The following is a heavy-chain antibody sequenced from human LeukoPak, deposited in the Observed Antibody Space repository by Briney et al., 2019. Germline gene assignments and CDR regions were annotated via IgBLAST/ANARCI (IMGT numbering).Heavy chain of an antibody. CDR1: GGSISSGGYY. J-gene: IGHJ4*02. Sequence: SETLSLTCTVSGGSISSGGYYWSWIRQHPGKGLEWIGYIYYSGSTYYNPSLKSRVTVSVDTSKNQFSLKLSSVTAADTAVYYCARIPNQSKYSIGNYWGQGTLVTVSS. D-gene: IGHD1-14*01. V-gene: IGHV4-31*03. CDR2: IYYSGST. CDR3: ARIPNQSKYSIGNY.